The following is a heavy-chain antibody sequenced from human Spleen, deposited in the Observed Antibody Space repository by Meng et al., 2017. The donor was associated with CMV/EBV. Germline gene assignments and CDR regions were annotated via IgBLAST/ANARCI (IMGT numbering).Heavy chain of an antibody. CDR1: GSTCSNYG. D-gene: IGHD2-2*01. CDR3: AKEDADYCSSSSCHLGIDY. V-gene: IGHV3-30*02. J-gene: IGHJ4*02. CDR2: IRYDGSGK. Sequence: GESLKISCVTAGSTCSNYGMHWVRQAPGKGLEWVAFIRYDGSGKYYADSVKGRFTISRDNSKNTLYLQMNSLIAKDTAVYYCAKEDADYCSSSSCHLGIDYWGQGTLVTVSS.